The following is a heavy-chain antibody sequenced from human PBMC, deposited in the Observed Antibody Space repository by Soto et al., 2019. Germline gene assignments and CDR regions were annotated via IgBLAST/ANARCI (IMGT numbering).Heavy chain of an antibody. V-gene: IGHV1-69*01. J-gene: IGHJ6*02. CDR3: ARARDYDLLTAREYALDV. Sequence: QVQLVQSGAEVKKPGSSVRVSCKVSGGSFRNYGSTWVRQSPGQGLEWMGGIMPVFGTAVYAQKFQGRVTISSDELTTTASLELSSLSSDDTAVYFWARARDYDLLTAREYALDVWGQGTTVTV. CDR2: IMPVFGTA. CDR1: GGSFRNYG. D-gene: IGHD3-9*01.